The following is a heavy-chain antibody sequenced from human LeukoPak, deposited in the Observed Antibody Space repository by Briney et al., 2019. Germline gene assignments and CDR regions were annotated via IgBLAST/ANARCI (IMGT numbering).Heavy chain of an antibody. J-gene: IGHJ4*02. Sequence: SETLSFTCAVYGGSFSGYYWSWIRQPPGKGLEWIGEINHSGSTNYNPSLKSRVTISVDTSKNQFSLKLSSVTAADTAVYYCARGTDFWSGYYGYWGQGALVTVSS. CDR1: GGSFSGYY. CDR3: ARGTDFWSGYYGY. V-gene: IGHV4-34*01. D-gene: IGHD3-3*01. CDR2: INHSGST.